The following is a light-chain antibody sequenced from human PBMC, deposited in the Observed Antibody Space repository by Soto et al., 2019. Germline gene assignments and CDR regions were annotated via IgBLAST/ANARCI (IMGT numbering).Light chain of an antibody. V-gene: IGLV2-11*01. Sequence: QSALTQPPSASGSPGQSVTISCTGTSSDVGRYNIVSWYQQHPGKVPKLIIYDVSKRSSGVPDRFSGSKSGNTASLIISGLQVEDEADYYCCSNADNNSEVFGTGTKLTVL. CDR1: SSDVGRYNI. J-gene: IGLJ1*01. CDR3: CSNADNNSEV. CDR2: DVS.